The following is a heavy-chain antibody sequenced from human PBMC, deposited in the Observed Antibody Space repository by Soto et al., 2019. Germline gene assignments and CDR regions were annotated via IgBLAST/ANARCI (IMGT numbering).Heavy chain of an antibody. CDR2: IIPIYASP. J-gene: IGHJ4*02. CDR1: GGSFSSNA. CDR3: AVTVTGSRSPLAH. Sequence: QVQLVQSGAEVKKPGSSVKVSCKASGGSFSSNAISWVRQAPGQGLEWMGGIIPIYASPNYAQNFQGRVTVTADKATSTAYLTLSRLKFADSANYYCAVTVTGSRSPLAHWGRGTLVIVSS. V-gene: IGHV1-69*06. D-gene: IGHD3-9*01.